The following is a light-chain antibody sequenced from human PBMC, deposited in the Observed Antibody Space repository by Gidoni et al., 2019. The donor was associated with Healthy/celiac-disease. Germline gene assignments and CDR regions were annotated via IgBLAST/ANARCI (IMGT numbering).Light chain of an antibody. CDR2: GAS. CDR3: QQYGSSPPLT. Sequence: EIVLTQSPGTLSLSPGERATLSCRASQISSSYLAWYQQKPGQAPRLLIYGASSRATGIPDRFSGSGSGTDFTLTISRLEPEDFAVYYCQQYGSSPPLTFGGGTKVEIK. J-gene: IGKJ4*01. V-gene: IGKV3-20*01. CDR1: QISSSY.